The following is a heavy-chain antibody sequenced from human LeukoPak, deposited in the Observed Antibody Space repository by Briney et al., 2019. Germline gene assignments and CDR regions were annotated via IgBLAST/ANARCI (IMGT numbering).Heavy chain of an antibody. J-gene: IGHJ5*02. D-gene: IGHD4-11*01. Sequence: GGSLILSCEAPGFNFTNYDMNWVGQAPGKGLEWITYISSSGSTMYYADSVKGRFTVSRDNAKSSLYLQMNSLRAEDTAVYYCARGGYNNYMNAWGQGALVTVSS. CDR1: GFNFTNYD. CDR2: ISSSGSTM. V-gene: IGHV3-48*03. CDR3: ARGGYNNYMNA.